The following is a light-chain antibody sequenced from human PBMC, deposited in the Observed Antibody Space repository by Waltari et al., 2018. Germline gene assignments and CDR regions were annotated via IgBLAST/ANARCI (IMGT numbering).Light chain of an antibody. J-gene: IGLJ2*01. V-gene: IGLV2-11*01. Sequence: QSALTQPRSVSGSPGQSVPISCSGTSSDIGAYIYVSWYQQHPGKAPRLILYDIKKGPSGVPDRFSGSKSGNTASLTISGLQPDDGADYFCCSYAGNSMIFGGGTMLTVL. CDR3: CSYAGNSMI. CDR1: SSDIGAYIY. CDR2: DIK.